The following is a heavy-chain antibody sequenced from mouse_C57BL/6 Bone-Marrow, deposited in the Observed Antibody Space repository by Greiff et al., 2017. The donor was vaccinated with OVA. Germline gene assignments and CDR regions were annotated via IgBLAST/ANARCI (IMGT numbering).Heavy chain of an antibody. D-gene: IGHD1-1*01. CDR1: GYTFTSYG. CDR3: ARWDIYYGSSYWYFDV. V-gene: IGHV1-81*01. J-gene: IGHJ1*03. CDR2: IYPRSGNT. Sequence: QVQLQQSGAELARPGASVKLSCKASGYTFTSYGISWVKQRTGQGLEWIGEIYPRSGNTYYNEKFKGKATLTADKSSSTAYMELRSLTSEDSAVYFCARWDIYYGSSYWYFDVWGTGTTVTVSS.